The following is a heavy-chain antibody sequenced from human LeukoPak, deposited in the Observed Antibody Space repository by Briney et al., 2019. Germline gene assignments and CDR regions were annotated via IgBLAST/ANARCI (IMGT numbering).Heavy chain of an antibody. V-gene: IGHV3-64D*06. Sequence: GGSLRLSCSASGFTFSSYVMHWVRQAPGKGLEYVSAIRSNGDNTYYADSVKGRFTISRDNSKNTLYLQMNSLRAEDTAVYYCVKESTSSGYYYAPDYWGQGTLVTVS. D-gene: IGHD3-22*01. CDR3: VKESTSSGYYYAPDY. J-gene: IGHJ4*02. CDR1: GFTFSSYV. CDR2: IRSNGDNT.